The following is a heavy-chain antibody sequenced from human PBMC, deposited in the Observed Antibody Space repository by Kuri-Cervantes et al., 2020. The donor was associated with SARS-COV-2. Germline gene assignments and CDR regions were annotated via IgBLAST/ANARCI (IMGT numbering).Heavy chain of an antibody. J-gene: IGHJ3*02. Sequence: GSLRLSCTVSGGSISSYYWSWIRQPPGKGLEWIGSIYHSGSTYYNPSLKSRVTISVDTSKNQFSLKLSSVTAADTAVDYCASKRAFDIWGQGTMVTVSS. V-gene: IGHV4-59*05. CDR2: IYHSGST. CDR1: GGSISSYY. D-gene: IGHD6-25*01. CDR3: ASKRAFDI.